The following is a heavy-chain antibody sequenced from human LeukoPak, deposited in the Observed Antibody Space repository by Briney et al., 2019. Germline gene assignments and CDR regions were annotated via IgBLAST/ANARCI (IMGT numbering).Heavy chain of an antibody. D-gene: IGHD1-7*01. CDR1: GFSFRSYP. CDR3: AKVGNWKYGHHDY. V-gene: IGHV3-23*01. CDR2: ISGSDGST. J-gene: IGHJ4*02. Sequence: GGSLRLSCAASGFSFRSYPMSWVRQAPGKGLEWVSTISGSDGSTYYADSVKGRFTISRDNSKNTLYLQMNSLRAEDTAVYYCAKVGNWKYGHHDYWGQGTLVTVSS.